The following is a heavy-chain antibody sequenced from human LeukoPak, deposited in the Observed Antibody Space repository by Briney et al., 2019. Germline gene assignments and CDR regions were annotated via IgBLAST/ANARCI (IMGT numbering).Heavy chain of an antibody. CDR1: GGSISSGDYY. Sequence: SQTLSLTCTVSGGSISSGDYYWSWIRQPPGKGLEWIGYIYHSGSTYYNPSLKSRVTISVDRSKNQFSLKLSSVTAADTAVYYCARGALEWLSGDYYYYMDVWGKGTTVTVSS. J-gene: IGHJ6*03. D-gene: IGHD3-3*01. V-gene: IGHV4-30-2*01. CDR2: IYHSGST. CDR3: ARGALEWLSGDYYYYMDV.